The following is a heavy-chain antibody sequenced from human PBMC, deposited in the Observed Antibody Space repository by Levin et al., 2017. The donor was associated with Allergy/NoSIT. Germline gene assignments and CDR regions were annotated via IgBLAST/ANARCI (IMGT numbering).Heavy chain of an antibody. V-gene: IGHV3-53*01. D-gene: IGHD5-18*01. Sequence: GGSLRLSCAASGITVNSNYMNWVRQAPGKGLEWVSVIYSDGDTFYADSVKGRFTISRDNSKNTLFLQMNSLRAEDTAVYYCARGYGYSYGSELYYFDYWGQGTLVTVSS. J-gene: IGHJ4*02. CDR2: IYSDGDT. CDR1: GITVNSNY. CDR3: ARGYGYSYGSELYYFDY.